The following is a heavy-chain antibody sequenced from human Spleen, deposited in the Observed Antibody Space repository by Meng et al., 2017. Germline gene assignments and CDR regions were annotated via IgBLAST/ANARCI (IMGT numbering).Heavy chain of an antibody. CDR3: ARVSSASSHPRFDP. D-gene: IGHD2-2*01. CDR2: IYYSGTA. J-gene: IGHJ5*02. CDR1: GGSISSGGYS. Sequence: QVQLQESGPGLVKPSQTLSLTCAVSGGSISSGGYSWSWIRQPPGKGLEWIGYIYYSGTAYYNPSLRSRVTISVDTSKNQFSLELTSVTVADTAVYYCARVSSASSHPRFDPWGQGTLVTVSS. V-gene: IGHV4-30-4*01.